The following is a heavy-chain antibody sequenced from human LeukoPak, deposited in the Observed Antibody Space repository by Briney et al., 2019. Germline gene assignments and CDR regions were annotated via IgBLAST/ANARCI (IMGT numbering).Heavy chain of an antibody. CDR1: GFTFSDYY. V-gene: IGHV4-38-2*01. CDR2: IYYSGST. Sequence: LRLSCAASGFTFSDYYMSWIRQPPGKGLEWIGSIYYSGSTYYNPSLKSRVTISVDTSKNQFSLKLSSVTAADTAVYYCASGNLAAAGGFDYWGQGTLVAVSS. CDR3: ASGNLAAAGGFDY. J-gene: IGHJ4*02. D-gene: IGHD6-13*01.